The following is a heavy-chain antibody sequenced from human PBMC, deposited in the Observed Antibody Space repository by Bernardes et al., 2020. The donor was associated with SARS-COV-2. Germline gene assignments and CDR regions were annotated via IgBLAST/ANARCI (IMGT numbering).Heavy chain of an antibody. V-gene: IGHV4-39*01. CDR2: IFYDGST. Sequence: LSLTCAVSGDSVSSASYYWGWIRQPPGKGLEWIGNIFYDGSTYYSPSLQSRVTISVEMSKNQFSLRLSFVTAADTAVYYCAGSSCGIDCYIGGLRSWDYGMDVWGQGTTVTVSS. CDR3: AGSSCGIDCYIGGLRSWDYGMDV. D-gene: IGHD2-21*02. CDR1: GDSVSSASYY. J-gene: IGHJ6*02.